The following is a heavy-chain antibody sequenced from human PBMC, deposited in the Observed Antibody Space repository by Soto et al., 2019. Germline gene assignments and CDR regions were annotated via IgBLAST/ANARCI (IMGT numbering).Heavy chain of an antibody. Sequence: SESLSLTCTVSGGPIRSYYWSWIRQPPGKGLEWIGYIYYSGSTNYNSSLKSRVTISIDTSKNQFSLKLTSVTAADTAVYYCARYPGSGYDFWSGYWFDPWGQGTLVTVSS. CDR1: GGPIRSYY. J-gene: IGHJ5*02. CDR3: ARYPGSGYDFWSGYWFDP. CDR2: IYYSGST. D-gene: IGHD3-3*01. V-gene: IGHV4-59*01.